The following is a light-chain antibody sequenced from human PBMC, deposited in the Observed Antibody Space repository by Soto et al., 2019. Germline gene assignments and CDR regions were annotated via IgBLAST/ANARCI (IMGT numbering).Light chain of an antibody. V-gene: IGKV1-39*01. J-gene: IGKJ2*01. CDR3: QQSYSTPYT. CDR2: AAS. Sequence: DIQMTQSPSSLSASVGDRVTITCRASQSISSYLNWYQQKRGKAPKLLIYAASSLQSGVPSRFSGSGSGTDFTLTISSLQPEDFATYYCQQSYSTPYTFGQGTKVDI. CDR1: QSISSY.